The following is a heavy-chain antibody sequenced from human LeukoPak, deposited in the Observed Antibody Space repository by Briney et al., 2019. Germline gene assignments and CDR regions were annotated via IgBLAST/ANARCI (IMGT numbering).Heavy chain of an antibody. CDR2: INHSGST. CDR1: GGSFSGYY. J-gene: IGHJ4*02. CDR3: AKEVELRFTSIDY. D-gene: IGHD1-7*01. V-gene: IGHV4-34*01. Sequence: SETPPPTPALYGGSFSGYYWSWIRQPPGKGLEWIGEINHSGSTNYNPSLKSRVTISVDTSKNQFSLKLSSVTAADTAVYYCAKEVELRFTSIDYWGQGTLVTVSS.